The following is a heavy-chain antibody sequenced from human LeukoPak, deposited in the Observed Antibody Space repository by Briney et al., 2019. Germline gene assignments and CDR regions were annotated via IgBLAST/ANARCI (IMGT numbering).Heavy chain of an antibody. J-gene: IGHJ4*02. D-gene: IGHD3-9*01. CDR1: GGSISSYY. Sequence: SETLSLTCTVSGGSISSYYWSWIRQPPGKGLEWIGYIYYSGSTNYNPSLKSRVTISVDTSKNQFSLKPSSVTAADTAVYYCARHVTYYDILTGYSPSLYFDYWGQGTLVTVSS. CDR2: IYYSGST. V-gene: IGHV4-59*08. CDR3: ARHVTYYDILTGYSPSLYFDY.